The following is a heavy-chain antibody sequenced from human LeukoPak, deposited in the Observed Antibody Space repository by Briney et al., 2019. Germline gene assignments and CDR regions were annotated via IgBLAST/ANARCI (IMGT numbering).Heavy chain of an antibody. CDR1: GFTFSAYH. Sequence: GGSLRLSCAASGFTFSAYHINWVRQAPGKGLEWISYISTTGTTIHYAGSVKGRFAISRDNAKSSLYLQMNSLRDEDTAVYYCARVWQDYSGVDYWGQGTLVTVSS. CDR2: ISTTGTTI. D-gene: IGHD2-21*01. V-gene: IGHV3-48*02. J-gene: IGHJ4*02. CDR3: ARVWQDYSGVDY.